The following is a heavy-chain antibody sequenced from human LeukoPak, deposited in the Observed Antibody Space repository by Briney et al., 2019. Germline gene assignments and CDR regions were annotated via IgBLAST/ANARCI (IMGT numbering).Heavy chain of an antibody. CDR1: GGTFSSYA. J-gene: IGHJ6*02. CDR2: INPSGGST. D-gene: IGHD2-15*01. CDR3: ARSFVVVVAATLIYGMDV. Sequence: GASVKVSCKASGGTFSSYAISWVRQAPGQGLEWMGIINPSGGSTSYAQKFQGRVTMTRDTSTSTVYMELSSLRSEDTAVYYCARSFVVVVAATLIYGMDVWGQGTTVTVSS. V-gene: IGHV1-46*01.